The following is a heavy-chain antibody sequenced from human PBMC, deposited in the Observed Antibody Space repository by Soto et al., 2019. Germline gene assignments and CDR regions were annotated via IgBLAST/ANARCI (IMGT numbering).Heavy chain of an antibody. J-gene: IGHJ6*02. D-gene: IGHD6-6*01. Sequence: ASVKVSCKASGGTFGSYARSWVRQAPGQRLEWIGGIIPIFGTANYAQKFQGRVTITANESTSTAYMELSSLRSEDTAVYYCARPDLAARHSTLEYYYYGMDVWGQGTTVTVSS. CDR2: IIPIFGTA. CDR1: GGTFGSYA. V-gene: IGHV1-69*13. CDR3: ARPDLAARHSTLEYYYYGMDV.